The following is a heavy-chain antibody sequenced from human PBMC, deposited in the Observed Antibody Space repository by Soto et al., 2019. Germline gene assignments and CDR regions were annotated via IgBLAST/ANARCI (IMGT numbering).Heavy chain of an antibody. Sequence: SVKVSCKASGGTFSSYAISWVRQAPGQGLEWMGGIIPIFGTANYAQKFQGRVTITADESTSTAYLGLSSLRSEDTAVYYCASRRKTNYAYYYYYGMDVWGQGTTVTVSS. CDR2: IIPIFGTA. CDR3: ASRRKTNYAYYYYYGMDV. CDR1: GGTFSSYA. D-gene: IGHD4-4*01. J-gene: IGHJ6*02. V-gene: IGHV1-69*13.